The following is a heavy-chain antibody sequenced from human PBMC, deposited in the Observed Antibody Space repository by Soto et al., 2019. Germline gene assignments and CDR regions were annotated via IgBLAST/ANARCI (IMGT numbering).Heavy chain of an antibody. CDR1: GFTFGSYE. Sequence: GGSLRLSCAASGFTFGSYEMNWVRQAPGKGLEWVSYISSSGSTIYYADSVKGRFTISRDNAKNSLYLQMNSLRAEDTAVYYCARDPPRRGASPLDYWGQGTLVTVSS. CDR3: ARDPPRRGASPLDY. D-gene: IGHD1-26*01. V-gene: IGHV3-48*03. J-gene: IGHJ4*02. CDR2: ISSSGSTI.